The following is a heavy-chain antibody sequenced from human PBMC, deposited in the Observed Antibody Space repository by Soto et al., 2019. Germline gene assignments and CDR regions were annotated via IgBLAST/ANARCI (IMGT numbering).Heavy chain of an antibody. CDR1: GFTFSSYW. Sequence: GGSLRLSCAASGFTFSSYWMSWVRQAPGKGLEWVANIKQDGSEKYYVDSVKGRFTISRDNAKNSLYLQMNSLRAEDTAVYYCARSFRVVVPAAINYYYYGMDVWGQGTTVTVSS. CDR2: IKQDGSEK. J-gene: IGHJ6*02. D-gene: IGHD2-2*02. CDR3: ARSFRVVVPAAINYYYYGMDV. V-gene: IGHV3-7*01.